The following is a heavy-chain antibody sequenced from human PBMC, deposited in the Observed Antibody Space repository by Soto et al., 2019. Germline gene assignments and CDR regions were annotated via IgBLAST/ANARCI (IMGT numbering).Heavy chain of an antibody. J-gene: IGHJ4*02. D-gene: IGHD3-3*02. CDR3: AKGIRHSNMTHKYYFDY. V-gene: IGHV3-30*18. Sequence: PGGSLRLSCAASGFTFSSYGMHWVRQAPGKGLEWVAVISYDGSNKYYADSVKGRFTISRDNSKNTLYLQMNSLRAEDTAVYYCAKGIRHSNMTHKYYFDYWGQGTLVTVSS. CDR2: ISYDGSNK. CDR1: GFTFSSYG.